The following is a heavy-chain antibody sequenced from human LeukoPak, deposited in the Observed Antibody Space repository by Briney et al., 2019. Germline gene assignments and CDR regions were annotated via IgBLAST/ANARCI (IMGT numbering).Heavy chain of an antibody. Sequence: SVKVSCKASGGTFSSYAISWVRQAPGQGLEWMGGIIPIFGTANYAQKFQGRVTITADESTSTAYMELSSLRSEDTAVYYCARDSDYDILTGYPRSDAFDIWGQGTMVTVSS. V-gene: IGHV1-69*13. D-gene: IGHD3-9*01. CDR3: ARDSDYDILTGYPRSDAFDI. CDR1: GGTFSSYA. CDR2: IIPIFGTA. J-gene: IGHJ3*02.